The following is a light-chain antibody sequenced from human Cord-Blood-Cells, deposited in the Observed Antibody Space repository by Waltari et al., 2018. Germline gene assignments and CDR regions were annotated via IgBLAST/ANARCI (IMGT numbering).Light chain of an antibody. CDR2: AAS. J-gene: IGKJ2*01. Sequence: DIQMTQSPSSLSAPVGDGFTFTCRASQSITSYLNWYQQKQGKAPKLLIDAASSLQSGVPSRFSGSGSGTDFTLTISSLQPEDVATYYCQQRYSTPYTFGQGTKLEIK. CDR1: QSITSY. CDR3: QQRYSTPYT. V-gene: IGKV1-39*01.